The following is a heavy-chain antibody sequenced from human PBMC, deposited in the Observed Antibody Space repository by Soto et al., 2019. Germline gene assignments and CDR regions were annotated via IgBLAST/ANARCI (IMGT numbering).Heavy chain of an antibody. CDR1: GYIFSDYG. V-gene: IGHV1-18*01. CDR3: ARKPYSHYYGMDV. D-gene: IGHD2-21*01. Sequence: ASVKVSCKASGYIFSDYGINWVRLAPGQGLEWMGWIIPYNDNTKYAENFQGRVTLTTDTSTNTVYMELRSLTPDDTGVYCCARKPYSHYYGMDVWGQGTSVTVSS. CDR2: IIPYNDNT. J-gene: IGHJ6*02.